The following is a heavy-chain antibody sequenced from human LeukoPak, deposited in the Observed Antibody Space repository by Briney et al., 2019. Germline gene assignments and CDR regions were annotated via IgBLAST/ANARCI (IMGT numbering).Heavy chain of an antibody. V-gene: IGHV3-21*01. CDR2: ISSSSRYI. D-gene: IGHD6-6*01. Sequence: PGGSLRLSXAASGFTFSSYSMNWVRQAPGKGLEWVSSISSSSRYIYYADSVKGRFTISRDNAKNSLYLQMNSLRAEDTAVYYCVRVRSSSIHDAFDIWGQGTMVTVSS. CDR1: GFTFSSYS. J-gene: IGHJ3*02. CDR3: VRVRSSSIHDAFDI.